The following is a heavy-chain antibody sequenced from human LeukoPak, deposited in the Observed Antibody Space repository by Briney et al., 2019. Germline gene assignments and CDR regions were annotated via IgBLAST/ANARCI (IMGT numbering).Heavy chain of an antibody. CDR2: IYYSGST. V-gene: IGHV4-39*07. Sequence: PSETLSLTCTVSGGSISSSSYYWGWIRQPPGKGLEWIGSIYYSGSTNYNPSLKSRVTISVDTSKNQFSLKLSSVTAADTAVYYCARLPTSLVGAMHERYFDYWGQGTLVTVSS. CDR3: ARLPTSLVGAMHERYFDY. CDR1: GGSISSSSYY. D-gene: IGHD1-26*01. J-gene: IGHJ4*02.